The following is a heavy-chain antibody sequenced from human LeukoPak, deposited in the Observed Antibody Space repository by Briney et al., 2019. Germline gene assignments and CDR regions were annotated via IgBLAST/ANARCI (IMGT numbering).Heavy chain of an antibody. D-gene: IGHD2-2*01. CDR3: ARVGRGSTSSTRNPAFDI. CDR2: IIVIFGTA. Sequence: SVKVSCKASGGTFSRDAISWVRQAPGQGLEWMGGIIVIFGTANYAQKFRGRVTITTDESTSTAYMELSSLRSEDTAVYYCARVGRGSTSSTRNPAFDIWGQGTMVTVSS. V-gene: IGHV1-69*05. J-gene: IGHJ3*02. CDR1: GGTFSRDA.